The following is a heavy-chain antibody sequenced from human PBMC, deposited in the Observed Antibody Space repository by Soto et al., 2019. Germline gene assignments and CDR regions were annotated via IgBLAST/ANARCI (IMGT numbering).Heavy chain of an antibody. J-gene: IGHJ4*02. D-gene: IGHD3-10*01. V-gene: IGHV3-23*01. CDR3: AKDLMVATTIDY. Sequence: GGSLRLSCAGSGFSFSSYAMSWVRQAPGKGLEWVSGISGGGVGTYYADSVKGRFTISRDNSKNTLYLQMNSLRAEDTAVYYCAKDLMVATTIDYRGQGTLVTASS. CDR1: GFSFSSYA. CDR2: ISGGGVGT.